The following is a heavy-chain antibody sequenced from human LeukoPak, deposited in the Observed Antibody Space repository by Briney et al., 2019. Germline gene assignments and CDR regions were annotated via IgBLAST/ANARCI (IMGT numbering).Heavy chain of an antibody. V-gene: IGHV4-39*07. J-gene: IGHJ4*02. CDR2: IYYSGST. Sequence: SETLSLTCTVSGGSINSGNHYWGWIHQSPGKGLEWIGNIYYSGSTYYNPSLKSRVTISVDTSKNQFSLKLRSVTAADTAVYYCARVTGYMIEDYFDYWGQGILVTVSS. CDR1: GGSINSGNHY. CDR3: ARVTGYMIEDYFDY. D-gene: IGHD3-9*01.